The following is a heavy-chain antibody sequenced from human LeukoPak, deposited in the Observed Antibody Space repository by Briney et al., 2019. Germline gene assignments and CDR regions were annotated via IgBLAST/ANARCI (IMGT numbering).Heavy chain of an antibody. CDR2: IWYDGSNK. CDR3: AREDILTGFYYYYGMDL. V-gene: IGHV3-33*01. D-gene: IGHD3-9*01. Sequence: PGGSLRLSCAASGFTFSSYGMHWVRQAPGKGLEWVAVIWYDGSNKYYEESVKGRFTISRDNSKNTLYLQMNSLRAEDTAVYHCAREDILTGFYYYYGMDLWGQGTTVTVSS. J-gene: IGHJ6*02. CDR1: GFTFSSYG.